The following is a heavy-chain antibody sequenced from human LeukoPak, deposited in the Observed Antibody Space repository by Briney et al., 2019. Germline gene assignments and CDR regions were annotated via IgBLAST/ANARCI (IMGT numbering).Heavy chain of an antibody. CDR1: GGSISSGGYS. Sequence: SQTLSLTCAVSGGSISSGGYSWSWIRQPPGKGLEWIGYIYHSGSTYYNPSLKSRVTISVDTSKNQFSLKLSSVTAADTAVYYCAITSIRARLLEFQHWGQGTLVTVSS. CDR3: AITSIRARLLEFQH. V-gene: IGHV4-30-2*01. D-gene: IGHD1-14*01. J-gene: IGHJ1*01. CDR2: IYHSGST.